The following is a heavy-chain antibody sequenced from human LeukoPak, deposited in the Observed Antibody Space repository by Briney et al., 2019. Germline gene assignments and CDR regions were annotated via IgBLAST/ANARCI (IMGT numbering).Heavy chain of an antibody. J-gene: IGHJ4*02. Sequence: GASVKVSCKASGFTFATHGIGWMRQASGQGLEWLGWIRGSSGKTDYAQKLQDRVTMTADTSTTTAYMELRSLRSDDTAVYYCARGRVKRVPFTAVPGPLDYWGQGSLVTVSS. V-gene: IGHV1-18*01. CDR1: GFTFATHG. D-gene: IGHD6-19*01. CDR3: ARGRVKRVPFTAVPGPLDY. CDR2: IRGSSGKT.